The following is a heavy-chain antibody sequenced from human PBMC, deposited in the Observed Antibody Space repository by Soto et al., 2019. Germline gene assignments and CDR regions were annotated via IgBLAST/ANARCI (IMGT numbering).Heavy chain of an antibody. CDR3: ARLVDSGYGNYGMDV. J-gene: IGHJ6*02. CDR2: IYPGDSDT. CDR1: GYSFSIYW. D-gene: IGHD5-12*01. Sequence: GESLKISCKGSGYSFSIYWIGWVRQMPGKGLEWMGIIYPGDSDTRYSPSFQGQVTISADKSISTAYLQWSSLKASDTAMYYCARLVDSGYGNYGMDVWGQGTTVTVSS. V-gene: IGHV5-51*01.